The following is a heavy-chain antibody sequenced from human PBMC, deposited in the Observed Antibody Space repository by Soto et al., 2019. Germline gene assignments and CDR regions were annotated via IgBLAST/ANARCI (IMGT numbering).Heavy chain of an antibody. CDR3: ADRVPAATHYDYYDMDV. D-gene: IGHD2-2*01. CDR2: ISGSGDTI. V-gene: IGHV3-23*01. Sequence: DVPLLESGGGLVQPGGSLRLSCAASGFTFNYYTMSWVRQAPGKGLEWVSGISGSGDTIYYADSVKGRFTISRDNSKNTLYLQMNSLRADDTAVYYCADRVPAATHYDYYDMDVWGQGTTVTVSS. CDR1: GFTFNYYT. J-gene: IGHJ6*02.